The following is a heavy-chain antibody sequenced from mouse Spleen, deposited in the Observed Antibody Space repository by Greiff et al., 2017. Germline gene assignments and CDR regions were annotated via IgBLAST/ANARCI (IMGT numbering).Heavy chain of an antibody. V-gene: IGHV1-85*01. Sequence: VQGVESGPELVKPGASVKLSCKASGYTFTSYDINWVKQRPGQGLEWIGWIYPRDGSTKYNEKFKGKATLTVDTSSSTAYMELHSLTSEDSAVYFCARDEGFAYWGQGTLVTVSA. J-gene: IGHJ3*01. CDR2: IYPRDGST. CDR3: ARDEGFAY. CDR1: GYTFTSYD.